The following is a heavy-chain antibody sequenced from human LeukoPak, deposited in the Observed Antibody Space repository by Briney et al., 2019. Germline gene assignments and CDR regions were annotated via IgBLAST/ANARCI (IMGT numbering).Heavy chain of an antibody. V-gene: IGHV1-2*02. CDR3: AKDGRVLAPTPPYYIDY. J-gene: IGHJ4*02. D-gene: IGHD1-1*01. CDR2: INPNSGDT. CDR1: GYTFTGYY. Sequence: ASVKVSCKTSGYTFTGYYIHWVRQAPGQGLEWMGWINPNSGDTNYAQKFQGRVSMTGDTAISTAYMELSRLRSDDTAVYYCAKDGRVLAPTPPYYIDYWGQGTLVTVSS.